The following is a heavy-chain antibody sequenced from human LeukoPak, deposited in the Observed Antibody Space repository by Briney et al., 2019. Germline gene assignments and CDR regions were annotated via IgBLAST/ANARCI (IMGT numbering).Heavy chain of an antibody. CDR2: ISGSSSYI. V-gene: IGHV3-21*01. Sequence: PGGSLRLSCAASGFTFSSYSMNWVRQAPGKGLEWVSSISGSSSYIYYADSVKGRFTISRDNAKNSLYLQMNSLRAEDTAVYYCAREIGYCSSTSCYLNWFDPWGQGTLVTVSS. J-gene: IGHJ5*02. CDR1: GFTFSSYS. CDR3: AREIGYCSSTSCYLNWFDP. D-gene: IGHD2-2*01.